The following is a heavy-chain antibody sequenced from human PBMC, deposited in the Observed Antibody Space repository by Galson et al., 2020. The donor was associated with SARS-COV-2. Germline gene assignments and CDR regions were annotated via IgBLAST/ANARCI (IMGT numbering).Heavy chain of an antibody. V-gene: IGHV2-5*02. CDR1: GFSLSTSGVG. CDR2: IYWDDDK. D-gene: IGHD6-13*01. J-gene: IGHJ4*02. CDR3: AHSKQGDSSSLYYLDY. Sequence: SGPTLVKPTQTLTLTCTFSGFSLSTSGVGVGWIRQPPGKALEWLALIYWDDDKRYSPSLKSRLTITKDTSKNQVVLTMTNMDPVDTATYYCAHSKQGDSSSLYYLDYWGQGTLVTVSS.